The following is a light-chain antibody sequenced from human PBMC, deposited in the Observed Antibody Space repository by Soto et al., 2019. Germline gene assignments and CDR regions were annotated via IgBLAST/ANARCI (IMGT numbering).Light chain of an antibody. Sequence: EIVMTQSPATLSVSPGERATLSCRASQSVSNNYLAWYQQKPGQAPRLLIYGASSRATGIPDRFSGSGSGTDFTLTISRLEPEDYAVYFCQQYGGSSTFGQGTKVDIK. CDR1: QSVSNNY. V-gene: IGKV3-20*01. CDR3: QQYGGSST. J-gene: IGKJ1*01. CDR2: GAS.